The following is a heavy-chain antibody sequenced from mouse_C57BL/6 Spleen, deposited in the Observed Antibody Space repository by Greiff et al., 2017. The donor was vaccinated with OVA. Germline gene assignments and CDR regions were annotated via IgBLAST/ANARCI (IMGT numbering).Heavy chain of an antibody. CDR1: GYTFTSYW. Sequence: QVQLQQPGAELVKPGASVKMSCKASGYTFTSYWITWVKQRPGQGLEWIGDIYPGSGSTNYNEKFKSKATLTVDTSSSTAYMQLSSLTSEDSAVYYCARWGDYDGPVDYWGQGTTLTVSS. CDR3: ARWGDYDGPVDY. J-gene: IGHJ2*01. CDR2: IYPGSGST. V-gene: IGHV1-55*01. D-gene: IGHD2-4*01.